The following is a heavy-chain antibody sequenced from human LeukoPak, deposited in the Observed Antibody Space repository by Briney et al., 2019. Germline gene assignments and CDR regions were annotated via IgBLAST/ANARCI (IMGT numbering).Heavy chain of an antibody. CDR2: ISYDGSSK. CDR1: GFTFDDYA. J-gene: IGHJ3*02. V-gene: IGHV3-30*03. CDR3: ARTIAAAGPDAFDI. D-gene: IGHD6-13*01. Sequence: GRSLKLSCAASGFTFDDYAMHWVRQAPGKGLEWVAVISYDGSSKYYAASVKGRFTISRENSKNTLYLQMNSLRAEDTAVYYCARTIAAAGPDAFDIWGQGTMVTVSS.